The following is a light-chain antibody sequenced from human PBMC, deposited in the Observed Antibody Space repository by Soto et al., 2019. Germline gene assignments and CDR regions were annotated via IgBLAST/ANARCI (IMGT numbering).Light chain of an antibody. CDR3: QQYGDSPWT. Sequence: EIVLTQSPGTLSLSPGERATLSCGASQSVSSSYLAWYQQKPGLAPRLLIYDASSRASGIADRFSGSGSGTDFTLTISRLEPEDFAVYYCQQYGDSPWTFGQGTKVDIK. J-gene: IGKJ1*01. CDR2: DAS. V-gene: IGKV3D-20*01. CDR1: QSVSSSY.